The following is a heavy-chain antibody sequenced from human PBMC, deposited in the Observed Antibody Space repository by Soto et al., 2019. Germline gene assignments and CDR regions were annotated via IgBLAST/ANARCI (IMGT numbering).Heavy chain of an antibody. D-gene: IGHD3-22*01. V-gene: IGHV4-34*01. J-gene: IGHJ5*01. Sequence: QVQLQQWGAGLLNPSETLSLTCAVYGGSFSDYSWTWIRQPPGKGLEWLVQINDSGSTNYTPSLERRVTISRDTSKNLSYLRLSSVTAADTVVYDCARGSHKLLSYDSSGFYPYVDFWGHGRLVTVSS. CDR2: INDSGST. CDR1: GGSFSDYS. CDR3: ARGSHKLLSYDSSGFYPYVDF.